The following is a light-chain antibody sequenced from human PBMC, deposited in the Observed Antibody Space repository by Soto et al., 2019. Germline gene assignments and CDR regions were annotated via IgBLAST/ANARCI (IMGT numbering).Light chain of an antibody. CDR2: DVS. CDR3: SSYTTSLTYV. Sequence: QSVLTQPASVSGSPGQSITTSCTGASSDVDAYDYVSWYQQHPGKAPKLMIYDVSSRPSGVSDRFSGSKSGNTASLTISGLQAEDEADYYCSSYTTSLTYVFGTGTKVTVL. CDR1: SSDVDAYDY. J-gene: IGLJ1*01. V-gene: IGLV2-14*03.